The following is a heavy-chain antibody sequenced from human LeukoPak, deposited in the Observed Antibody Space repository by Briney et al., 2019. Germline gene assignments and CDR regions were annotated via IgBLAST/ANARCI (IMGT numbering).Heavy chain of an antibody. D-gene: IGHD3-22*01. Sequence: SSETLSLTCTVSGGSISSGDYYWSWIRQPPGKGLEWIGYIYYSGSTYYNPSLKSRVTVSVDTSKNQFSLKLSSVTAADTAVYYCARTSSYDSSATGGWGQGTLVTVSS. V-gene: IGHV4-30-4*01. CDR1: GGSISSGDYY. J-gene: IGHJ4*02. CDR3: ARTSSYDSSATGG. CDR2: IYYSGST.